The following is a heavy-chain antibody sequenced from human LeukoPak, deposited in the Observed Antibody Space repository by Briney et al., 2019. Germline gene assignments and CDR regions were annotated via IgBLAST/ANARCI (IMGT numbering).Heavy chain of an antibody. V-gene: IGHV1-2*06. CDR2: INPNSGGT. D-gene: IGHD3-22*01. J-gene: IGHJ4*02. Sequence: ASVKVSCKASGYTFTGYYMHWVRQAPGQGLGWMGRINPNSGGTNYAQKFQGRVTMTRDTSISTAYMELSRLRSDDTAVYYCARNYDSSGYPRVDYWGQGTLVTVSS. CDR1: GYTFTGYY. CDR3: ARNYDSSGYPRVDY.